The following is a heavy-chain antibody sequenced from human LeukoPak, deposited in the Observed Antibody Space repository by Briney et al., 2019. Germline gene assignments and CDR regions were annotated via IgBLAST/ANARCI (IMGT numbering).Heavy chain of an antibody. D-gene: IGHD5-24*01. CDR1: GFTFSNYW. V-gene: IGHV3-7*04. J-gene: IGHJ4*02. Sequence: GGSLRLSCAASGFTFSNYWMSWVRQAPGKGLEWVANIKQAGSEKYYVDSVKGRFTISRDNAKNSLYLQMNSLRAEDTAIYYCTRVGYIDEGIDYWGQGTLVTVSS. CDR3: TRVGYIDEGIDY. CDR2: IKQAGSEK.